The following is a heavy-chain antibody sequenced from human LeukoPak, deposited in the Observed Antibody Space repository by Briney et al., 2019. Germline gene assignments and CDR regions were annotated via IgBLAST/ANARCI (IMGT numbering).Heavy chain of an antibody. CDR3: ARWSGNYQNFDY. J-gene: IGHJ4*02. Sequence: SETLSLTCTVSGGSISSGSYYWSWIRQPAGKGLEWIGRIYTSGSTNYNPSLKSRVTILVDTSKNQFSLKLNSVTAADTAMYYCARWSGNYQNFDYWGQGTLVTVSS. D-gene: IGHD1-26*01. CDR2: IYTSGST. CDR1: GGSISSGSYY. V-gene: IGHV4-61*02.